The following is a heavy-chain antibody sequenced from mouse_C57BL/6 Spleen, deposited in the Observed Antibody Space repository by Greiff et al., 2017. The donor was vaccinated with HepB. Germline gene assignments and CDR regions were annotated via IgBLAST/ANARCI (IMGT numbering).Heavy chain of an antibody. CDR2: IDPSDSET. CDR1: GYTFTSYW. V-gene: IGHV1-52*01. D-gene: IGHD1-1*01. Sequence: VQLKQPGAELVRPGSSVKLSCKASGYTFTSYWMHWVKQRPIQGLEWIGNIDPSDSETHYNQKFKDKATLTVDKSSSTAYMQLSSLTSEDSAVYYCARGVYYYGSSYVGYFDYWGQGTTLTVSS. CDR3: ARGVYYYGSSYVGYFDY. J-gene: IGHJ2*01.